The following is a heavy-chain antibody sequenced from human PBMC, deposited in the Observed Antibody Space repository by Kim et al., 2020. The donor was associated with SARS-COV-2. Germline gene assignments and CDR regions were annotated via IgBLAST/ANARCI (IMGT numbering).Heavy chain of an antibody. Sequence: SETLSLTCTVSGGSISSYYWSWIRQPPGKGLEWIGYIYYSGSTNYNPSLKSRVTISVDTSKNQFSLKLSSVTAADAAVYYCASSSLAAAGTFSSAFDIWGQGTMVTVSS. D-gene: IGHD6-13*01. CDR2: IYYSGST. CDR3: ASSSLAAAGTFSSAFDI. J-gene: IGHJ3*02. V-gene: IGHV4-59*13. CDR1: GGSISSYY.